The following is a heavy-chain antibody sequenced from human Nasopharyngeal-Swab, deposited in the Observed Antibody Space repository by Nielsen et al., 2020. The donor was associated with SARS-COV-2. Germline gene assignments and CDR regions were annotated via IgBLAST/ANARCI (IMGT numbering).Heavy chain of an antibody. V-gene: IGHV3-33*01. CDR1: GFTFRNYA. J-gene: IGHJ4*02. D-gene: IGHD4-23*01. CDR2: LWSDDWTT. Sequence: GESLKISCAASGFTFRNYAMHWVRQAPDKGLEWVAVLWSDDWTTYYADSVKGRFTISRDNSKNTLYLAMNSVTAEDTAMYYCARGSYGDKSDFDSWGQGTLVTVSS. CDR3: ARGSYGDKSDFDS.